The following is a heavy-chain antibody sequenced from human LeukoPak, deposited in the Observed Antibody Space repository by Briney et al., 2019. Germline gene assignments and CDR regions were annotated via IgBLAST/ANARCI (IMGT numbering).Heavy chain of an antibody. J-gene: IGHJ4*02. D-gene: IGHD2-2*01. CDR1: GFSFRTYA. CDR3: AKLACTSTSCYANF. CDR2: ISGSDGST. Sequence: GGSLRLSCAASGFSFRTYAMTWVRQAPGKGLEWVSGISGSDGSTYYVDSVKGRFTISRDNSKNTLYLQMNSLRAEDTAVYYCAKLACTSTSCYANFWGQGTLVTVSS. V-gene: IGHV3-23*01.